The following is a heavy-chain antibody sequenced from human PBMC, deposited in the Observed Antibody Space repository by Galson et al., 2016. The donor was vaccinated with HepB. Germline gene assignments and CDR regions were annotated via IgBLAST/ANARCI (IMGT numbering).Heavy chain of an antibody. V-gene: IGHV3-23*01. Sequence: SLRLSCAASGFTFSSDAMSWVRQAPEKGLEWVSGISASGAGTYYADSVKGRFTVSRDNAKNTLYMQMNSLRAEDTAVYYCARESPTTAGAFDIWGQGTMVTVSS. CDR3: ARESPTTAGAFDI. CDR1: GFTFSSDA. CDR2: ISASGAGT. J-gene: IGHJ3*02. D-gene: IGHD4-17*01.